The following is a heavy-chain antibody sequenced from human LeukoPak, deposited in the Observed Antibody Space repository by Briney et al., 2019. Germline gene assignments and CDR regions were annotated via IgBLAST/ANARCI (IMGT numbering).Heavy chain of an antibody. CDR1: GYSITSGYY. V-gene: IGHV4-38-2*02. CDR2: ISHSGST. CDR3: ARVPVVITAFDWLDP. D-gene: IGHD2-2*01. Sequence: SEPLSLTCSVSGYSITSGYYWGWIRQSPEKGLEWIGCISHSGSTYYNPSLKSRVTISVDRSRNQFSMNLNSVTAADTAVYFCARVPVVITAFDWLDPWGQGTLVTVSS. J-gene: IGHJ5*02.